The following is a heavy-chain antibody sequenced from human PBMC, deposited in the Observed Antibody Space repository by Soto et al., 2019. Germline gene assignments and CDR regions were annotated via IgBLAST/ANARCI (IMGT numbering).Heavy chain of an antibody. J-gene: IGHJ4*02. CDR3: AKGLRFLEWLPAFDY. V-gene: IGHV3-23*01. CDR1: GFTFSSHA. CDR2: IRGTGGST. Sequence: GGSLRLSCAASGFTFSSHAMSWVRQAPGKGLEWVSAIRGTGGSTHYADSVKGRSTISRDTSKNTLYQQMNSLRADDTAVYYCAKGLRFLEWLPAFDYWGQGALVTVSS. D-gene: IGHD3-3*01.